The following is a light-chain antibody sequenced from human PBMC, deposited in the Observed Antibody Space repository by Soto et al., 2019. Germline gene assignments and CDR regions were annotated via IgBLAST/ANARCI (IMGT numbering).Light chain of an antibody. CDR2: AAS. CDR1: QNIIFY. Sequence: DIPMTQSPSSLSASVGDRVTITCRASQNIIFYLNWYQLKPGKAPKLLIYAASNLQSGVPSRFSGSGSGTEFTLTISSLQPEDFPTHFCQQSYTTPVYTFGQGTKLEIK. CDR3: QQSYTTPVYT. J-gene: IGKJ2*01. V-gene: IGKV1-39*01.